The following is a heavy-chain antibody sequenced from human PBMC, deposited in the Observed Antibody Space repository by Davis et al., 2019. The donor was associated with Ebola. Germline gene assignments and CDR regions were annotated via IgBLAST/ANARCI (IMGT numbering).Heavy chain of an antibody. CDR2: IYHSGST. CDR3: ARGGIVLVPAAILDYYYYYGMDV. D-gene: IGHD2-2*01. Sequence: MPSETLSLTCAVSGGSISSGGYSWSWIRQPPGKGLEWIGYIYHSGSTYYNPSLKSRVTISVDTSKNQFSLKLSSVTAADTAVYYCARGGIVLVPAAILDYYYYYGMDVWGQGTTVTVSS. J-gene: IGHJ6*02. V-gene: IGHV4-30-2*01. CDR1: GGSISSGGYS.